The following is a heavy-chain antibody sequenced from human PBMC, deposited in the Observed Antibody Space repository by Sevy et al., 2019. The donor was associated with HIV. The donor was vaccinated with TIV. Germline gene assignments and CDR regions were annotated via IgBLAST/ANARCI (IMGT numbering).Heavy chain of an antibody. D-gene: IGHD2-21*01. CDR2: IYPDDSDT. CDR3: ARLEQRHCNGAHCYPFDY. CDR1: GYSFTTYW. V-gene: IGHV5-51*01. Sequence: GESLKISCEGSGYSFTTYWIGWVRQMPGKGLEWMGVIYPDDSDTRYNPSFPGQVTISADKSINTAYLESSSLKASDTAIYYCARLEQRHCNGAHCYPFDYWGQGTLVTVSS. J-gene: IGHJ4*02.